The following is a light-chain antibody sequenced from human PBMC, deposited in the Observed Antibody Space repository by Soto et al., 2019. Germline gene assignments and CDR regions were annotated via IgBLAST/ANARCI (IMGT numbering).Light chain of an antibody. CDR1: QDISDY. Sequence: DIQMTQSPSSLSASVGARVTITCRASQDISDYLAWYQQKPGKVPKLLIYSASTLQSGVPYRFSGSGTGTDFTLTISSLQPEDVATYFCQKFNTAPLTVGQGTRLDIK. CDR3: QKFNTAPLT. J-gene: IGKJ5*01. V-gene: IGKV1-27*01. CDR2: SAS.